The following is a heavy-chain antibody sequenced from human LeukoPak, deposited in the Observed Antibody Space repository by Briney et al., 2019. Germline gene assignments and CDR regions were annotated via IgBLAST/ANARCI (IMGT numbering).Heavy chain of an antibody. D-gene: IGHD6-19*01. V-gene: IGHV3-33*08. Sequence: GGSLRLSCAASGFTFSSYWMHWVRQAPGKGLEWVAVIWYDGSKKNYADSVKGRFTISRDNSKNTLNLQMTSLRAEDTAVYYCARVSEDYSSGWYEEYFQYWGQGTLVIVSS. CDR3: ARVSEDYSSGWYEEYFQY. J-gene: IGHJ1*01. CDR2: IWYDGSKK. CDR1: GFTFSSYW.